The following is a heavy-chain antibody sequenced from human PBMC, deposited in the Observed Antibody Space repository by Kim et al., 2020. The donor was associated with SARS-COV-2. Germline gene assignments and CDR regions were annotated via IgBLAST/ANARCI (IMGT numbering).Heavy chain of an antibody. CDR2: NK. Sequence: NKYKADSVKVRFTISRDNSKNTLYLQMNSLRAEDTAVYYCAKEGVAVAFDYWGQGTLVTVSS. J-gene: IGHJ4*02. CDR3: AKEGVAVAFDY. V-gene: IGHV3-30*02. D-gene: IGHD6-19*01.